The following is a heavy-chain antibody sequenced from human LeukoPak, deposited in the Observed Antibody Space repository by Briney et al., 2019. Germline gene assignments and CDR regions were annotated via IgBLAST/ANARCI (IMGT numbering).Heavy chain of an antibody. V-gene: IGHV3-33*01. CDR3: ARGVVDYGFDY. CDR2: IWYDGSNK. D-gene: IGHD4-17*01. Sequence: PGGSLRLSCAASGFTFSSYGMHWVRQAPGKGLEWVAVIWYDGSNKYYADSVKSRFTISRDNSKNTLYLQMNSLRAEDTAVYYCARGVVDYGFDYWGQGTLVTVSS. J-gene: IGHJ4*02. CDR1: GFTFSSYG.